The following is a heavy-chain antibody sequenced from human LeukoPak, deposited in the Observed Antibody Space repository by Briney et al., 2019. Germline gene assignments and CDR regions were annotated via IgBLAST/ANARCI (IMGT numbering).Heavy chain of an antibody. Sequence: GGSLRLSCAASGFTFSSYAMGWVRQAPGKGLEGVSRISANGDTIKYADSVKGRFTISRDNAKNTVLLQMNSLRADDTAVYYCAKEGRIAAGTGDYFDYWGQGTLVTVSS. J-gene: IGHJ4*02. D-gene: IGHD6-13*01. V-gene: IGHV3-23*01. CDR3: AKEGRIAAGTGDYFDY. CDR1: GFTFSSYA. CDR2: ISANGDTI.